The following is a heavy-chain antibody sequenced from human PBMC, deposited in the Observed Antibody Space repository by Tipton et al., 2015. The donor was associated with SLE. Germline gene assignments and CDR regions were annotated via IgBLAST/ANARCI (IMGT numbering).Heavy chain of an antibody. V-gene: IGHV4-59*01. CDR2: IYESGST. CDR3: AKMRTNWFVIDV. Sequence: TLSLTCTVSGGSITTYYWNWIRQPPGKGLEWIGNIYESGSTNYNPSLKSRVAIFVDTSTNQFSLRRSSVTAADTAVYYCAKMRTNWFVIDVRGQGALVTVSS. CDR1: GGSITTYY. D-gene: IGHD3-10*01. J-gene: IGHJ6*02.